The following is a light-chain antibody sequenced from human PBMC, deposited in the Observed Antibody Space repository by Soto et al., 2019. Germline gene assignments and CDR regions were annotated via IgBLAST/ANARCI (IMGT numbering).Light chain of an antibody. V-gene: IGKV1-5*01. CDR1: QTTSSW. CDR3: QQYNSFPFT. CDR2: DTS. J-gene: IGKJ2*01. Sequence: DIQMTQSPSTLSASVGDRVIITCRASQTTSSWLAWYQQKPGEAPNLLIYDTSSLQSGVTSRFSGSGSGTEFTLTISSLQPDDFATYYCQQYNSFPFTFGQGTKLEIK.